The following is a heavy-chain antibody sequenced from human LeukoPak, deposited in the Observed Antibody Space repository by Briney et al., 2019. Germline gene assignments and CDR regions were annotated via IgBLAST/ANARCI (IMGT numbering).Heavy chain of an antibody. J-gene: IGHJ4*02. D-gene: IGHD3-16*02. Sequence: ASVKVSCKASGYTFTSYGISWVRQATGQGSEWMGWISAYNGNTNNTQKLQGSGTMTTDTSTSPAYIELRSLRSDDTAVYYCARVKTNERVIVHQAYYFDYWGQGTLVTVSS. CDR3: ARVKTNERVIVHQAYYFDY. V-gene: IGHV1-18*01. CDR2: ISAYNGNT. CDR1: GYTFTSYG.